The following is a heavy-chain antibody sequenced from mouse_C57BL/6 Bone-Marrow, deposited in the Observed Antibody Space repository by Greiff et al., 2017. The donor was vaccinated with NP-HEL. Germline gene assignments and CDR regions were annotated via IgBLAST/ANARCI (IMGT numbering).Heavy chain of an antibody. J-gene: IGHJ3*01. CDR2: IYPRSGNT. V-gene: IGHV1-81*01. Sequence: QVQLQQSGAELARPGASVKLSCKASGYTFTSYGISWVKQRTGQGLEWIGEIYPRSGNTYYNEKFKGKATLTAAKSSSTAYMELRSLTSEDSAVYFCARSGYTPFAYWGQGTLVTVSA. D-gene: IGHD3-1*01. CDR1: GYTFTSYG. CDR3: ARSGYTPFAY.